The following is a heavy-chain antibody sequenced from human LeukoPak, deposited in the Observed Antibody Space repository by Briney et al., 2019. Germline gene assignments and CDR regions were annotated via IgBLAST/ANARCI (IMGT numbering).Heavy chain of an antibody. CDR3: TTEVSVAVGPSYYYFDY. CDR1: GFTFSSYA. V-gene: IGHV3-30-3*01. D-gene: IGHD6-19*01. J-gene: IGHJ4*02. CDR2: LSYDGSNK. Sequence: PGGSLRLSCAASGFTFSSYAMHWVRQVPGKGLEWVAVLSYDGSNKYYADSVKGRFTISRDNSKNTLYLQMNSLKTGDTAVYYCTTEVSVAVGPSYYYFDYWGQGTLVTVSS.